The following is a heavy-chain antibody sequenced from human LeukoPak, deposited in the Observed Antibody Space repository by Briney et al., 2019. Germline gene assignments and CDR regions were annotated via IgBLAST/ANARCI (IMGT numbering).Heavy chain of an antibody. CDR2: INLNSGGT. CDR1: GYTFTGYY. V-gene: IGHV1-2*02. Sequence: ASVKVSCKASGYTFTGYYMHWVRQAPGQGLEWMGWINLNSGGTNDAQKFQDRVTMTRDTSISTAYMELSRLRFDDTAVYYCARSPDILTGENFGYWGQGTLVTVSS. CDR3: ARSPDILTGENFGY. D-gene: IGHD3-9*01. J-gene: IGHJ4*02.